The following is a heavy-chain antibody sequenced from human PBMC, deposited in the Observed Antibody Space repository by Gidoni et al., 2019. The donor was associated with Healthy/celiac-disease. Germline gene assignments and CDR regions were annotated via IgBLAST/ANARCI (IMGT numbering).Heavy chain of an antibody. D-gene: IGHD2-2*02. CDR3: ASDCSSTSCYTFYGMDV. Sequence: QLQLQESGPGLVKPSQTLSLTCPVSGGSISSSSYYWGWIRQPPGKGLAWIGSIYYSGSTYYNPSLKSRVTISVDTSKNQFSLKLSSVTAADTAVYYCASDCSSTSCYTFYGMDVWGQGTTVTVSS. J-gene: IGHJ6*02. CDR1: GGSISSSSYY. CDR2: IYYSGST. V-gene: IGHV4-39*01.